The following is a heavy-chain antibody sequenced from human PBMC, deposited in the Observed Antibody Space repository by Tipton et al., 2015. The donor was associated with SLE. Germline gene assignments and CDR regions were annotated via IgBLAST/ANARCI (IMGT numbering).Heavy chain of an antibody. Sequence: QSGPEVKKPGASVKVSCKASGYTFISYGISWVRQAPGQGLEWMGWISAYNGNTNYAQKLQGRVTMTTDTSTSTAYMELRSLRSDDTAVYYCARDLTTVTSCGWYFDLWGRGTLVTVSS. CDR1: GYTFISYG. J-gene: IGHJ2*01. V-gene: IGHV1-18*01. D-gene: IGHD4-17*01. CDR2: ISAYNGNT. CDR3: ARDLTTVTSCGWYFDL.